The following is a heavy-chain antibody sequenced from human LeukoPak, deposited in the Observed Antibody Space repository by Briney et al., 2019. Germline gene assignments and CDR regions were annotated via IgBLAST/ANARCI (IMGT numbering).Heavy chain of an antibody. D-gene: IGHD5-24*01. J-gene: IGHJ4*02. V-gene: IGHV1-2*02. CDR3: ARDRYGDGFAHLDY. CDR2: INPNSGVT. CDR1: GYTFTGYY. Sequence: ASVKVSCKASGYTFTGYYMHWVRQAPGQGLEWMGWINPNSGVTNYAQKFQGRVAITWDTSITTAYMDLIRLTSEDTAEYYCARDRYGDGFAHLDYWGQGALVTVSS.